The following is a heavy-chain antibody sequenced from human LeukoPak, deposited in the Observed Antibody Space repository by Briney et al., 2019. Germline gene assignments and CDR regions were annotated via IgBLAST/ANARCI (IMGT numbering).Heavy chain of an antibody. CDR1: GFTFSSYA. V-gene: IGHV3-23*01. Sequence: GGSLRLSCAASGFTFSSYAMSWVRQAPGKGLEWVSAISGSGGSTYYADSVKGRFTISRDNSKNTLYLQMNSLRAEDTAVYYCAKDPAYYQDLDLDYWGQGTLVTVSS. CDR2: ISGSGGST. D-gene: IGHD2-2*01. CDR3: AKDPAYYQDLDLDY. J-gene: IGHJ4*02.